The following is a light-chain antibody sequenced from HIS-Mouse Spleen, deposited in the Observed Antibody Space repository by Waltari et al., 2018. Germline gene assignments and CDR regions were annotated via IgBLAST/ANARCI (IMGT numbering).Light chain of an antibody. Sequence: EIVLTQSPATLSLSPGERATLSCRASQSVSSYLAWYQQKPGQAPRLLIYDASNGATGIPARFSGSGSGTDFTLTISSLEPEDFAVYYCQQRSNWPTFGQGTKLEIK. CDR1: QSVSSY. CDR3: QQRSNWPT. CDR2: DAS. J-gene: IGKJ2*01. V-gene: IGKV3-11*01.